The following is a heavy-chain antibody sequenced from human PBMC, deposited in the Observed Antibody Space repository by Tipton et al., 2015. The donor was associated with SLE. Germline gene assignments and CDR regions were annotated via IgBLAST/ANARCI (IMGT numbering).Heavy chain of an antibody. CDR2: IYTSGST. J-gene: IGHJ3*02. D-gene: IGHD3-22*01. Sequence: TLSLTCTVSGGSISSGSYYWSWIRQPAGKGLEWIGRIYTSGSTNYNPSLKSRVTISVDTSKNQFSLKLSSVTAADTAVYYCATPADSSGYTDAFDIWGQGTMVTVSS. CDR1: GGSISSGSYY. CDR3: ATPADSSGYTDAFDI. V-gene: IGHV4-61*02.